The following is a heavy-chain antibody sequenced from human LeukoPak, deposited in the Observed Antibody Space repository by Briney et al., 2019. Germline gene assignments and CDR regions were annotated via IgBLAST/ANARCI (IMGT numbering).Heavy chain of an antibody. D-gene: IGHD6-19*01. CDR1: GGSISGYH. CDR2: IYYSGSS. CDR3: ARVYSSGWSLSSYNWFDP. Sequence: SETLSLTCNVSGGSISGYHWSWIRQPPGKGLEWLGYIYYSGSSNYNPSLKSRVTISADTSKNQFSLKLSSVTAADTAVYYCARVYSSGWSLSSYNWFDPWGQGTLVTVSS. J-gene: IGHJ5*02. V-gene: IGHV4-59*01.